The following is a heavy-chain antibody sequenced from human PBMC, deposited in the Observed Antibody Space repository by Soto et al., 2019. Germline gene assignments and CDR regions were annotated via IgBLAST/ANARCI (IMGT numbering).Heavy chain of an antibody. CDR3: ASSNSIVVVPAATPNNWFDP. CDR2: INHSGST. V-gene: IGHV4-34*01. D-gene: IGHD2-2*02. Sequence: PSETLSLTCAVYGGSFSGYYWSWIRQPPGKGLEWIGEINHSGSTNYNPSLKSRVTISVDTSKNQFSLKLSSVTAADTAVYYCASSNSIVVVPAATPNNWFDPWGQGTLVTVSS. J-gene: IGHJ5*02. CDR1: GGSFSGYY.